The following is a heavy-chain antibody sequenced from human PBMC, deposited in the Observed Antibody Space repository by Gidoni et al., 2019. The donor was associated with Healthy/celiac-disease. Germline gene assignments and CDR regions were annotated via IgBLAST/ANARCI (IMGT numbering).Heavy chain of an antibody. CDR1: GGTFNSYA. CDR3: ASNYYDSSGPPFDY. V-gene: IGHV1-69*01. D-gene: IGHD3-22*01. Sequence: VHLVQSGPEVKHSGSSLMVSCNASGGTFNSYAISWVRQAPGQGLEWMGGIIPICGTANYAQKFQGRGTITADESTSTAYMELSSLRSEDTAVYYCASNYYDSSGPPFDYWGQGTLVTVSS. CDR2: IIPICGTA. J-gene: IGHJ4*02.